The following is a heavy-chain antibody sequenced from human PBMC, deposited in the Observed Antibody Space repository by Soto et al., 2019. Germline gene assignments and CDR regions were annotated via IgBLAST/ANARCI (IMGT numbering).Heavy chain of an antibody. CDR2: ISGSGTST. V-gene: IGHV3-23*01. J-gene: IGHJ4*02. D-gene: IGHD2-21*01. CDR1: GFTFSSYA. Sequence: PXGSLRLSCAAAGFTFSSYAWNWVRQAPGKGLEWVAEISGSGTSTYYAPSVKGRFIISSDSSKNTLYLRMYSLRAEDTAMYYCAKSLSALFSLGDFKYWGQGALVTVSS. CDR3: AKSLSALFSLGDFKY.